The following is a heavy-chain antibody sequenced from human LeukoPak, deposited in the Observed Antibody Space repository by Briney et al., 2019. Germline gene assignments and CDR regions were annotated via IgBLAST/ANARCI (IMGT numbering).Heavy chain of an antibody. Sequence: GGSLRLSCAASGFTVSSNYMSWVRQAPGKGLEWVSVIYSGGSTYYADSVKGRFTISRDNAKKTLFLQMNSLRAEDTGVYYCARGPAANSGNYYVGDYWGQGTLVTVSS. CDR2: IYSGGST. J-gene: IGHJ4*02. CDR1: GFTVSSNY. V-gene: IGHV3-53*01. D-gene: IGHD1-26*01. CDR3: ARGPAANSGNYYVGDY.